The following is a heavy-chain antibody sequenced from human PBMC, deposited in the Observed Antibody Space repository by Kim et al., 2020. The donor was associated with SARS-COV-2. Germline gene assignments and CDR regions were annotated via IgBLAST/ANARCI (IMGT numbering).Heavy chain of an antibody. Sequence: SVKVSCKASGGTFSSYAISWVRQAPGQGLEWMGGIIPIFGTANYAQKFQGRVTITADESTSTAYMELSSLRSEDTAVYYCASGYYDSSGYEDWFDPWGQGTLVTVSS. CDR2: IIPIFGTA. V-gene: IGHV1-69*13. CDR1: GGTFSSYA. D-gene: IGHD3-22*01. J-gene: IGHJ5*02. CDR3: ASGYYDSSGYEDWFDP.